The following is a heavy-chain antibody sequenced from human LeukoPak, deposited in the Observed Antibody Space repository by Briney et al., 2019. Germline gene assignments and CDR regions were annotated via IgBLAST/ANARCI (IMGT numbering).Heavy chain of an antibody. D-gene: IGHD6-19*01. J-gene: IGHJ5*02. V-gene: IGHV3-23*01. CDR2: ISGSGSST. CDR3: ARAQIAVAGNQIWFDP. CDR1: GFIFSKYA. Sequence: GGSLRLSCAASGFIFSKYAMSWVRQAPGKGLDWVSGISGSGSSTYYADSVKGRFTISRDNSKNTLYLQMNSLRVEDMAVYYCARAQIAVAGNQIWFDPWGQGTLVTVSS.